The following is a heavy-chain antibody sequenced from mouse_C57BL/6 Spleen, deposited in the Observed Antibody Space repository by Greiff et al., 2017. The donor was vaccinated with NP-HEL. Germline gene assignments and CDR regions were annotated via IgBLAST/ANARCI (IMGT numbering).Heavy chain of an antibody. J-gene: IGHJ1*03. Sequence: VHVKQSGAELVRPGASVKLSCTASGFNIKDDYMHWVKQRPEQGLEWIGWIDPENGDTEYASKFQGKATITADTSSNTAYLQLSSLTSEDTAVYYCTTRLRWYFDVWGTGTTVTVSS. CDR2: IDPENGDT. D-gene: IGHD1-2*01. CDR3: TTRLRWYFDV. CDR1: GFNIKDDY. V-gene: IGHV14-4*01.